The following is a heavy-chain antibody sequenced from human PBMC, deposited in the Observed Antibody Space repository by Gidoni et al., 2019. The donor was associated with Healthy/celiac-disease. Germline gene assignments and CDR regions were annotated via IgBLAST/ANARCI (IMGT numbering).Heavy chain of an antibody. CDR3: ARGALGNYWYFDL. CDR2: IYYSGST. Sequence: QVQLQESGPGLVKPSQTLSLTCTVPGGSISSGGYYLSWIRQHPGKGLEWIGYIYYSGSTYYNPSLKSLVTISVDTSKNQFSLKLSSVTAADTAVYYCARGALGNYWYFDLWGRGTLVTVSS. CDR1: GGSISSGGYY. D-gene: IGHD1-1*01. J-gene: IGHJ2*01. V-gene: IGHV4-31*01.